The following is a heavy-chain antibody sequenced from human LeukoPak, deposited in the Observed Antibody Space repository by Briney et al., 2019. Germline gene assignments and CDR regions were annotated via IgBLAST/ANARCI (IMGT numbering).Heavy chain of an antibody. V-gene: IGHV3-23*01. D-gene: IGHD4-23*01. CDR1: GFTFSSYA. CDR2: TVAGYSET. Sequence: GGSLRLSCAASGFTFSSYAMSWVRQAPAKGLEWVSITVAGYSETHYADSVRGRFTISRDDSSNTLSLEMNSLRADDTGTYYCVKDFCRGGNCPFPFFDSWGQGTVVTVSS. J-gene: IGHJ4*02. CDR3: VKDFCRGGNCPFPFFDS.